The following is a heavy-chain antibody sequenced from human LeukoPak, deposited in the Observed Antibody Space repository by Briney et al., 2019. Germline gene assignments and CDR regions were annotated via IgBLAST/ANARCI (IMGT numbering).Heavy chain of an antibody. V-gene: IGHV1-2*06. D-gene: IGHD6-13*01. CDR2: INPNSGGT. CDR1: GYTFIGYY. CDR3: ASPDSSSWYRLDY. J-gene: IGHJ4*02. Sequence: ASVKVSCKASGYTFIGYYVHWVRQAPGQGLEWMGRINPNSGGTNYAQKFQGRVTMTRDTSISTAYMELSRLRSDDTAVYYCASPDSSSWYRLDYWGQGTLVTVSS.